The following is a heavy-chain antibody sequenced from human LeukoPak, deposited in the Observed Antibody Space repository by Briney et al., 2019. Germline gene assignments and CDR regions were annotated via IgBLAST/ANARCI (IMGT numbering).Heavy chain of an antibody. CDR2: INWNGGRT. D-gene: IGHD3-3*01. CDR3: ARDSKRYYDFWSGYGGTAEEYYFDY. V-gene: IGHV3-20*04. Sequence: PGGSLRLSCAASGFTFDDYGMSWVRQAPGKGVVRVSGINWNGGRTGYADSVKGRFTISRDNAKNSLYLQMNSLRAEDTALYYCARDSKRYYDFWSGYGGTAEEYYFDYWGQGTLVTVSS. CDR1: GFTFDDYG. J-gene: IGHJ4*02.